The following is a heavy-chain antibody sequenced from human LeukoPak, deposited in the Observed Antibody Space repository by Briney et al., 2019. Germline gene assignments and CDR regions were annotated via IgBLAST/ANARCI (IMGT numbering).Heavy chain of an antibody. CDR1: GFTVSSNY. CDR3: ARDNRRDGYNYGDY. CDR2: IYSGGST. J-gene: IGHJ4*02. Sequence: PWGSLRLSCAASGFTVSSNYMSWVRQAPGKGLEWVAVIYSGGSTYYAHSVKGRFTISIDNSKNTLYLQMNTLSAEDKAVYYCARDNRRDGYNYGDYWGQGTLVTVSS. D-gene: IGHD5-24*01. V-gene: IGHV3-66*01.